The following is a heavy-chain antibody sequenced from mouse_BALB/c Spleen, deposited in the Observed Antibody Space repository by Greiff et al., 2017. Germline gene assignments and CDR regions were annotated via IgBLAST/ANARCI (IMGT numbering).Heavy chain of an antibody. CDR1: GYTFTSYW. D-gene: IGHD1-1*01. Sequence: VKLQQSGAELVKPGASVKLSCKASGYTFTSYWMHWVKQRPGQGLEWIGEINPSNGRTNYNEKFKSKATLTVDKSSSTAYMQLSSLTSEDSAVYYCAREATVVDFDYWGQGTTLTVSS. V-gene: IGHV1S81*02. J-gene: IGHJ2*01. CDR3: AREATVVDFDY. CDR2: INPSNGRT.